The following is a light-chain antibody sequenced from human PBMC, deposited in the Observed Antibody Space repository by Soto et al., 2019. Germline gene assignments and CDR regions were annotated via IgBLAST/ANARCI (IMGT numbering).Light chain of an antibody. CDR1: QSVTYN. V-gene: IGKV3-11*01. CDR3: QQRTIWPLT. J-gene: IGKJ4*01. Sequence: IVLTQSPATLSLSPGERATLSCRASQSVTYNLAWYQQKPGQAPRLLIYDAANRATGIPARFSGRGSGTDFTLTIVSLEPEDSAVYYCQQRTIWPLTFGGGTKVDIK. CDR2: DAA.